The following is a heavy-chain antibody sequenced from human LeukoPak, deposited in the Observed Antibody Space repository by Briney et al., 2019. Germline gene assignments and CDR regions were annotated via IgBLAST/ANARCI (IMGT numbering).Heavy chain of an antibody. CDR1: GFTVSSNY. Sequence: GGSLRLSCAASGFTVSSNYMSWVRQGPGKGLEWVSVISSGGSTYYADSVTGRFTISRDNSKNTLYLQMNSLRVEDTAVYYCGRDLIGTAASWDCWGQGTLVTVSS. D-gene: IGHD6-25*01. CDR3: GRDLIGTAASWDC. J-gene: IGHJ4*02. CDR2: ISSGGST. V-gene: IGHV3-53*01.